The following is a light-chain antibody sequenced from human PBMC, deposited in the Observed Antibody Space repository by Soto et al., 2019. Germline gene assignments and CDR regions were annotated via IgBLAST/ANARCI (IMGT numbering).Light chain of an antibody. V-gene: IGKV1-39*01. CDR2: AAS. CDR3: QQSYSTPWT. CDR1: QSMRTY. J-gene: IGKJ1*01. Sequence: DIQMTQSPSSLSASLGDRVNITCRASQSMRTYLNWYQQKPGKAPNLLIQAASSLQSGVPSRFSGSGSGTDFTLTISSLQPEDFATYYCQQSYSTPWTFGQGTKVDIK.